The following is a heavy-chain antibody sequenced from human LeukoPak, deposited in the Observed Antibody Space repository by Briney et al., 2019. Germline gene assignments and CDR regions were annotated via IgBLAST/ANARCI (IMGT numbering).Heavy chain of an antibody. V-gene: IGHV3-23*01. CDR1: GFTFSNYA. CDR3: AKQQWLQPYDAFDL. CDR2: ISGAGGST. Sequence: PGGSLRLSCAASGFTFSNYAMTRVRQAPGKGLEWVSTISGAGGSTYYADSVKGRFTISRDNSKNTLYLQVNSLRAEDTAVYYCAKQQWLQPYDAFDLWGQGTMVTVSS. J-gene: IGHJ3*01. D-gene: IGHD6-19*01.